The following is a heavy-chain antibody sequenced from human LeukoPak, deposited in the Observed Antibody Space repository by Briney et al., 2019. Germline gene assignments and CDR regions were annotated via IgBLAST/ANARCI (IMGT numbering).Heavy chain of an antibody. CDR1: GFTFSTYT. V-gene: IGHV3-23*01. Sequence: PGGSLRLSCAASGFTFSTYTMYWVRHPPGKRLEWVSIIGNNGGGIHYADSVKGRFTISRDNFKNALYLQMNSLRVEDTAVYYCAKGVVGDPSYHFDSWGQGILVTVSS. J-gene: IGHJ4*02. CDR2: IGNNGGGI. D-gene: IGHD3-3*01. CDR3: AKGVVGDPSYHFDS.